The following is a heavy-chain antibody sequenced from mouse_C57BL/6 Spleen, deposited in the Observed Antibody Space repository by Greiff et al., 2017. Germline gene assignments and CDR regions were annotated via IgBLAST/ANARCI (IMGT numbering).Heavy chain of an antibody. J-gene: IGHJ2*01. V-gene: IGHV1-82*01. D-gene: IGHD1-1*01. CDR1: GYAFSSSW. CDR2: IYPGDGDT. Sequence: VQLQQSGPELVKPGASVKISCKASGYAFSSSWMNWVKQRPGKGLEWIGRIYPGDGDTNYNGKFKGKATLTADKSSSTAYMQLSSLTSEDSAVYFCARGIGSSPLDYWGQGTTLTVSS. CDR3: ARGIGSSPLDY.